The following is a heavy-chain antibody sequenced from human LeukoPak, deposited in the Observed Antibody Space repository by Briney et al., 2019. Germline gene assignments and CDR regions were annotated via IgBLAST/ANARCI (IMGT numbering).Heavy chain of an antibody. J-gene: IGHJ4*02. CDR1: GYAFATYD. CDR3: ARGFSIGYNKEFDY. D-gene: IGHD5-24*01. CDR2: VNPDSGNT. V-gene: IGHV1-8*01. Sequence: ASVKVSCKASGYAFATYDINWVRQANGRGLEWMGWVNPDSGNTGYAQKFQGRVTMTRDTSINTAYVELSSLTSEDTAVYYCARGFSIGYNKEFDYWGQGTLVTVSS.